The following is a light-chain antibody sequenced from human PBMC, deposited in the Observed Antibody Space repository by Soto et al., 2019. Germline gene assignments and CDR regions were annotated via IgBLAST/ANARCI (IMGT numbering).Light chain of an antibody. V-gene: IGLV2-14*01. Sequence: QSALTQPASVSGSPGQSITFSCTGTSSDVGGYNYVSWYQQHPGKAPKLIIYDVSNRPSGVSNRFSGSKSGNTASLTISGLQAEDEADYYCSSYTSSSTLVVFGGGTKLTVL. J-gene: IGLJ2*01. CDR3: SSYTSSSTLVV. CDR1: SSDVGGYNY. CDR2: DVS.